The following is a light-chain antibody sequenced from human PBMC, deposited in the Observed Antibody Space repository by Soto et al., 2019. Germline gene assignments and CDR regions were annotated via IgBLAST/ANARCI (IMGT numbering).Light chain of an antibody. CDR2: AAS. J-gene: IGKJ4*01. CDR1: QGISNY. Sequence: DIPMTQSPSSLSASVGDRVTITCRANQGISNYLAWYQQIPGKVPKLLISAASTLQSGVPSRFSGSGSGTDFTLTISSLQPEDVATYYCQKYTNVPAFGGGTKVEIK. CDR3: QKYTNVPA. V-gene: IGKV1-27*01.